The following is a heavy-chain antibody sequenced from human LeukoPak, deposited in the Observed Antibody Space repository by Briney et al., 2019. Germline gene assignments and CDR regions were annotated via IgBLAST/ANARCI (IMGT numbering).Heavy chain of an antibody. D-gene: IGHD1-26*01. CDR2: IYYSGST. CDR1: VGSISSSSYY. CDR3: ARLGGSYYADFDY. Sequence: SETLSLTCTVSVGSISSSSYYWGWIGQPPGKGLEWMGSIYYSGSTYYNPSLKSRVTISVDTSKNQFSLKLSSVTAADTAVYYCARLGGSYYADFDYWGQGTLVTVSS. V-gene: IGHV4-39*01. J-gene: IGHJ4*02.